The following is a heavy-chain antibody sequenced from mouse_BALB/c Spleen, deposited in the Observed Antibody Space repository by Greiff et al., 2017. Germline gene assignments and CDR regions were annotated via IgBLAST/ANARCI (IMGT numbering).Heavy chain of an antibody. D-gene: IGHD2-14*01. CDR2: ISSGGST. CDR1: GFTFSSYA. Sequence: EVQGVESGGGLVKPGGSLKLSCAASGFTFSSYAMSWVRQTPEKRLEWVASISSGGSTYYPDSVKGRFTISRDNARNILYLQMSSLRSEDTAMYYCARGGGYEVDYWGQGTSVTVSS. V-gene: IGHV5-6-5*01. J-gene: IGHJ4*01. CDR3: ARGGGYEVDY.